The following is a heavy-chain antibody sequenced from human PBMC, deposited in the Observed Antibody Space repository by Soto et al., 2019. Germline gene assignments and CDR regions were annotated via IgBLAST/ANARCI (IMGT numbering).Heavy chain of an antibody. Sequence: SETLSLTCTVSGGSISSGGYYWRWIRQHPGKGLEWIGYIYYSGSTYYNPSLKSRVTISVDTSKNQFSLKLSSVTAADTAVYYCARVRPDSYGYLFDYWGQGTLVTVSS. D-gene: IGHD5-18*01. CDR1: GGSISSGGYY. V-gene: IGHV4-31*03. J-gene: IGHJ4*02. CDR3: ARVRPDSYGYLFDY. CDR2: IYYSGST.